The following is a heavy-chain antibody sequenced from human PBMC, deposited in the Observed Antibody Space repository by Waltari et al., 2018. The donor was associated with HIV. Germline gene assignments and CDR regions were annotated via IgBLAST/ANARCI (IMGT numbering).Heavy chain of an antibody. CDR2: IYSNATT. CDR1: GFAVINHT. CDR3: ATVLVRTSWVITTAPFDY. D-gene: IGHD3-22*01. V-gene: IGHV3-53*01. J-gene: IGHJ4*02. Sequence: EVQLVESGGGLIKLGGSLRLACAAQGFAVINHTLPWVRQAPGKGLDWVSLIYSNATTYYADSGKGRFTISRDNSKNTLYLQMNSLRADDTAVYFCATVLVRTSWVITTAPFDYWGQGTLVTVSS.